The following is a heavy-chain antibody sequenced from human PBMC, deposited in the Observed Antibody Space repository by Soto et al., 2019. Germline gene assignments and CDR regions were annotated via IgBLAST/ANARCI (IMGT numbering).Heavy chain of an antibody. J-gene: IGHJ6*02. CDR1: GFTFSSYA. CDR3: ARDYCSGGSCYSGPSFYSGLDV. Sequence: PGGSLRLSCAASGFTFSSYAMHWVRQAPGKGLEWVAVISYDGSNKYYADSVKGRFTISRDNSKNTLYLQMNSLRAEDTAVYYCARDYCSGGSCYSGPSFYSGLDVWGQGTTVTVSS. D-gene: IGHD2-15*01. CDR2: ISYDGSNK. V-gene: IGHV3-30-3*01.